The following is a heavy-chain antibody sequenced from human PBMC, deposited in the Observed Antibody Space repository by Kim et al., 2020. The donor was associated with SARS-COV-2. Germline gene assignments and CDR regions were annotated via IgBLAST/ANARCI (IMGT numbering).Heavy chain of an antibody. CDR3: ARDGALSGSGSFDY. Sequence: PSLKSRVTISVDTPKNQFSLKLSSVTAADTAVYYCARDGALSGSGSFDYWGQGTLVTVSS. V-gene: IGHV4-59*01. D-gene: IGHD3-10*01. J-gene: IGHJ4*02.